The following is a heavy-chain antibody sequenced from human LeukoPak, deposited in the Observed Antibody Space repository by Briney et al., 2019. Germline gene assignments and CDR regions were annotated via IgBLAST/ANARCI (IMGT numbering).Heavy chain of an antibody. CDR1: GFTFSSYA. CDR2: ISGSGGST. D-gene: IGHD1-1*01. CDR3: AKARVPRTVWDY. V-gene: IGHV3-23*01. Sequence: GGSLRLSCAASGFTFSSYAMSWVRQAPGKGLEWVSAISGSGGSTYHADSVKGRFTISRDNSKNTLCLQMNSLRAEDTAVYYCAKARVPRTVWDYWGQGTLVTVSS. J-gene: IGHJ4*02.